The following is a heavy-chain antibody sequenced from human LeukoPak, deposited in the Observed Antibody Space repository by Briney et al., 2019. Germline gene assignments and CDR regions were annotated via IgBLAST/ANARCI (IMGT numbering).Heavy chain of an antibody. J-gene: IGHJ4*02. CDR1: GYTFTSYG. V-gene: IGHV1-18*01. Sequence: ASVKASCKASGYTFTSYGISWVRQAPGQGLEWMGWISAYNGNTNYAQKLQGRVTMTTDTSTSTAYMELRSLRSDDTAVYYCARDLVRWFGEGGYFDYWGQGTLVTVSS. CDR3: ARDLVRWFGEGGYFDY. CDR2: ISAYNGNT. D-gene: IGHD3-10*01.